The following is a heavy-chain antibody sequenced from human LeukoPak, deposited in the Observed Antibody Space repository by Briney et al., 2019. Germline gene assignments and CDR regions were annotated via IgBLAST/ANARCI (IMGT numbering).Heavy chain of an antibody. D-gene: IGHD4-23*01. J-gene: IGHJ4*02. CDR2: IYHSGST. Sequence: PSQTLSLTCAVSGGSISSGGYSWSWIRQPPGKGLEWIGYIYHSGSTYYNPSLKSRVTISVDRSKNQFSLELSSVTAADTAVYYCARVRRPLIYGGYVDYWGQGTLVTVSS. CDR3: ARVRRPLIYGGYVDY. V-gene: IGHV4-30-2*01. CDR1: GGSISSGGYS.